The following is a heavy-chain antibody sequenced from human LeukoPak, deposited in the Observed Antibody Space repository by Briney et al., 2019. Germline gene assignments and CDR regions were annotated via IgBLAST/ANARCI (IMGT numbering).Heavy chain of an antibody. V-gene: IGHV3-11*03. CDR2: ISSSSSYT. CDR3: AASQRRSYYGMDV. CDR1: GFTLIDYY. J-gene: IGHJ6*02. D-gene: IGHD1-1*01. Sequence: PGGSLRLSCSAPGFTLIDYYMRSIRQAPGRGLGWVSYISSSSSYTTYADSVKGRFTISRDNDKNSLYLQMNSLRAEDTAVYYCAASQRRSYYGMDVWGQGTTVTVSS.